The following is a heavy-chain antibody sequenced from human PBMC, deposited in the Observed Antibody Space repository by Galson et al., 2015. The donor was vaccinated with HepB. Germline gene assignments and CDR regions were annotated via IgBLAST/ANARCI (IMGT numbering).Heavy chain of an antibody. Sequence: QSGAEVKKPGESLKISCKGSGYSFTSYWIGWVRQMPGKGLEWMGIIYPGDSDTRYSPSFQGQVTISADKSISTAYLQWSSLKASDAAMYYCARHYSSLRGSSSSYYYYGMDVWGQGTTATVSS. CDR1: GYSFTSYW. J-gene: IGHJ6*02. V-gene: IGHV5-51*01. D-gene: IGHD6-6*01. CDR2: IYPGDSDT. CDR3: ARHYSSLRGSSSSYYYYGMDV.